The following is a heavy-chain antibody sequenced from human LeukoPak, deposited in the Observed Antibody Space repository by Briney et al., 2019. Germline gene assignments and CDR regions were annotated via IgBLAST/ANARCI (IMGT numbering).Heavy chain of an antibody. D-gene: IGHD6-19*01. CDR2: IYYSGST. V-gene: IGHV4-39*07. J-gene: IGHJ4*02. CDR3: ARELGIAVAGTPNQFDY. Sequence: SETLSLTCTVSGGSISSISYYWGWIRQPPGKGLEWIGNIYYSGSTFYNPSLKSRVTISVDTSKNQFSLKLSSVTAADTAVYYCARELGIAVAGTPNQFDYWGQRTLVTVSS. CDR1: GGSISSISYY.